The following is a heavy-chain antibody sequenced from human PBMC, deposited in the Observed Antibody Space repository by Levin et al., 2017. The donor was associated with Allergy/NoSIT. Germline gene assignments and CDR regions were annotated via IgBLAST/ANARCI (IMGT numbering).Heavy chain of an antibody. J-gene: IGHJ2*01. CDR3: ARHFFDGSGYYYSHWYFDL. V-gene: IGHV3-53*01. Sequence: GGSLRLSCAASGFTVTTKYMSWVRQAPGKGLEWVSVIYSDGNRYYADSVRGRFTISRDISENTLSLQMNSLRVDDTAIYYCARHFFDGSGYYYSHWYFDLWGRGTLVTVSS. D-gene: IGHD3-22*01. CDR1: GFTVTTKY. CDR2: IYSDGNR.